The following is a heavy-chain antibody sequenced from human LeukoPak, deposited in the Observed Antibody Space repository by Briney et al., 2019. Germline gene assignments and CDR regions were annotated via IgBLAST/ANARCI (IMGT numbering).Heavy chain of an antibody. J-gene: IGHJ4*02. CDR3: ARDAGYSSGWYLY. Sequence: PGGSLRLSCAASGFTLSSYWMHRVRQAPGKGLEWVSYISSSGSTIYYADSVKGRFTISRDNAKNSLYLQMNSLRAEDTAVYYCARDAGYSSGWYLYWGQGTLVTVSS. CDR2: ISSSGSTI. D-gene: IGHD6-19*01. V-gene: IGHV3-48*04. CDR1: GFTLSSYW.